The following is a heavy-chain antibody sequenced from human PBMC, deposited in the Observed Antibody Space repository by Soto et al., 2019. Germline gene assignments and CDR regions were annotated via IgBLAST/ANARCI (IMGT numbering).Heavy chain of an antibody. CDR2: ISVSDAFI. CDR1: GFNVGAFA. D-gene: IGHD1-20*01. Sequence: EVQLLESGGDLVQPGGSLRLSCAASGFNVGAFAVNWVRQAPGKGLEWVSGISVSDAFIYYAASVRGRFSISRDAYENSLYLQMHSLRVDDTALYYCTRETVAVITGLDSWGPGTLVTVSS. CDR3: TRETVAVITGLDS. J-gene: IGHJ4*02. V-gene: IGHV3-23*01.